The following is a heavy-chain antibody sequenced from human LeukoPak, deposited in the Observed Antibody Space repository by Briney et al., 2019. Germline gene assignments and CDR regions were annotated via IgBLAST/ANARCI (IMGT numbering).Heavy chain of an antibody. Sequence: GGSLRLSCAASRFILNTYWMSWVRQPAGKGLEWVASIRQNGNEKHYVDSVKGRFIISRDNAENSVSLQMNSLRGEDTAMYYCARARGYSSSWYDLSATFDYWGQGTLVTVSS. CDR1: RFILNTYW. CDR3: ARARGYSSSWYDLSATFDY. V-gene: IGHV3-7*01. CDR2: IRQNGNEK. D-gene: IGHD6-13*01. J-gene: IGHJ4*02.